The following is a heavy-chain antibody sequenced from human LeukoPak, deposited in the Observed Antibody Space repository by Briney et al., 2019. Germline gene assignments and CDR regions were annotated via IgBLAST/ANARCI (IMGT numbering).Heavy chain of an antibody. J-gene: IGHJ4*02. D-gene: IGHD5-24*01. V-gene: IGHV4-39*01. CDR1: GNSISSGDNY. Sequence: PSETLSLNCTVSGNSISSGDNYWGWLRQPPGRGLEWIGRIYTSGSTNYNPSLKSRVTISVATSKNQFSLKLSSVTAADTAVYYCARQERWLQSDWGQGTLVTVSS. CDR2: IYTSGST. CDR3: ARQERWLQSD.